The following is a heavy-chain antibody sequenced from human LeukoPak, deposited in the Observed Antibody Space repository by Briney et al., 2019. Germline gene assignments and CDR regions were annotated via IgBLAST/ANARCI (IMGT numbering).Heavy chain of an antibody. CDR3: AKDDDSSGYYTYYFDY. CDR1: GFTFSSYA. Sequence: GGSLRLSCAAPGFTFSSYAMSWVRQAPGKGLEWVSAISGSGGSTYYADSVKGRFTISRDNSKNTLYLQMNSLRAEDTAVYYCAKDDDSSGYYTYYFDYWGQGTLVTVSS. D-gene: IGHD3-22*01. J-gene: IGHJ4*02. V-gene: IGHV3-23*01. CDR2: ISGSGGST.